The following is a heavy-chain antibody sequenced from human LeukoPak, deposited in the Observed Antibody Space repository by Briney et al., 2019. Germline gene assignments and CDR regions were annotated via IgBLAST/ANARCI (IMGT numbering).Heavy chain of an antibody. Sequence: GGSLRLSCAASGFTFSSYAMSWVRQAPGKGLEWVSAISGSGGSTYYADSVKGRFTISRDNSKNTLYLQMNSLRAEDAAVYYCAAIVVVAATPDYWGQGTLVTVSS. J-gene: IGHJ4*02. CDR2: ISGSGGST. D-gene: IGHD2-15*01. CDR1: GFTFSSYA. CDR3: AAIVVVAATPDY. V-gene: IGHV3-23*01.